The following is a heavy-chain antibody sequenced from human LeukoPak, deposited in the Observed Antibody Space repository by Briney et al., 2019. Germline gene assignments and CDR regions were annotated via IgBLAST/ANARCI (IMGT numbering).Heavy chain of an antibody. CDR3: ARRDDYYDSSGYVDY. CDR2: INHSGST. D-gene: IGHD3-22*01. Sequence: PSETLSLTCAVYGGSFSGYYWSWIRQPPGKGLEWIGEINHSGSTNYNPSLKSRVTISVDTSKNQFSLKLSSVTAADTAVYYCARRDDYYDSSGYVDYWGQGTLVTVSA. CDR1: GGSFSGYY. V-gene: IGHV4-34*01. J-gene: IGHJ4*02.